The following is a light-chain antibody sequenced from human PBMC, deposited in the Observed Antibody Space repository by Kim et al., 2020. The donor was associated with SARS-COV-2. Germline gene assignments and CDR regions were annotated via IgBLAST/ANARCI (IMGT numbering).Light chain of an antibody. CDR2: DAS. V-gene: IGKV1-5*01. Sequence: DIQMTQSPSTLSASVGDRVTITCRASQAIGSLLAWYQQKPGKAPKLLIYDASTLKSGVPSRFSGRGSGSEYTLTIRNLQTGDLATCHCQQDESHSPRKFGQGTKVDNK. CDR1: QAIGSL. CDR3: QQDESHSPRK. J-gene: IGKJ1*01.